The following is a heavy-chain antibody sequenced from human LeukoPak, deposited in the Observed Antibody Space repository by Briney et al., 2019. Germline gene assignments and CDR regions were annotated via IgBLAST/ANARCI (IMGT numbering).Heavy chain of an antibody. J-gene: IGHJ4*02. Sequence: GGSLRLSCAASGFTFSRYRMHWVRQAPGKGLVWVSRINGDGSDISYADSVEGRFTISRDNAKNTVYLQTNSLRAEDTAVYYCARGSLGDGSLLIDYWGQGTLVTVSS. CDR1: GFTFSRYR. CDR2: INGDGSDI. V-gene: IGHV3-74*01. D-gene: IGHD1-26*01. CDR3: ARGSLGDGSLLIDY.